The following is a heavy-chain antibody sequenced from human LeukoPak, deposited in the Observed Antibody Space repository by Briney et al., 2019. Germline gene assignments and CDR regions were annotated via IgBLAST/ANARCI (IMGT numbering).Heavy chain of an antibody. J-gene: IGHJ4*02. V-gene: IGHV5-51*01. D-gene: IGHD3-9*01. CDR1: GYTFTGYW. CDR2: IYPGDSNT. Sequence: GESLKISCKASGYTFTGYWIGWVRQMPGKGLEWMGIIYPGDSNTRYSPSLQGQVTISADESISTAYLQWSSLKASDTAMYYCVGSTGYPYYFDYSGQGTLVTVFS. CDR3: VGSTGYPYYFDY.